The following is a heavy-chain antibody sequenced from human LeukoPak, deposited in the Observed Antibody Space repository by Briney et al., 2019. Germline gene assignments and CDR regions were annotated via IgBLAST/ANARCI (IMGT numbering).Heavy chain of an antibody. CDR2: ISGSGGST. CDR3: AAVDVDTAFP. V-gene: IGHV3-23*01. Sequence: GGSLRLSCAASGFTFSDNYMTWVRQAPGKGLEWVSAISGSGGSTYYADSVKGRFTSSRDNSKNTLYLQMNSLRAEDTAVYYCAAVDVDTAFPWGQGTLVTVSS. D-gene: IGHD5-18*01. CDR1: GFTFSDNY. J-gene: IGHJ5*02.